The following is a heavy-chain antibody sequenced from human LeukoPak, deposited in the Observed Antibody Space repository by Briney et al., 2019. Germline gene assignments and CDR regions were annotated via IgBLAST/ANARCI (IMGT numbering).Heavy chain of an antibody. V-gene: IGHV1-69*01. D-gene: IGHD2-2*01. Sequence: GAAVKVSCKASGGTFSSYAISWVRQAPGQGLEWMGVIVLIFCTANYAQKFKGRVTITADDSKNTAYLELNSLRSEDTAVYYCARGGRPLGYCSRTSCYDWYFDLWGRGTLVTVSS. J-gene: IGHJ2*01. CDR3: ARGGRPLGYCSRTSCYDWYFDL. CDR1: GGTFSSYA. CDR2: IVLIFCTA.